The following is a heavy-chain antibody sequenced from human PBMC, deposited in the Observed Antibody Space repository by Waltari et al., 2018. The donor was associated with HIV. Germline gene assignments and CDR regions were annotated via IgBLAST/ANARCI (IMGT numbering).Heavy chain of an antibody. J-gene: IGHJ4*02. CDR1: GFTFTNAW. D-gene: IGHD3-22*01. Sequence: EVQLVESGGGLVMPGGSHRLSCAASGFTFTNAWVTWVRQAHGKGLEWVGRIKSKTDGGTTDYAAPVRGRFTISRDDSKNTLYLQMNSLETEDTAVYYCTTAMIDYWGQGTLVTVSS. V-gene: IGHV3-15*01. CDR3: TTAMIDY. CDR2: IKSKTDGGTT.